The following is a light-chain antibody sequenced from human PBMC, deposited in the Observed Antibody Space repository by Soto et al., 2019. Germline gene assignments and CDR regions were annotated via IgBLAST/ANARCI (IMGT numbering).Light chain of an antibody. Sequence: EIVITQSPATLSVSPGERATLSCRASQSVRTKLAWYQQRAGQAPRLLMYGASTRATGIPDRFSGSGSGTEFTLTISSLQSEDFAVYYCQQYNSWPPITFGQGTRLEI. CDR2: GAS. CDR3: QQYNSWPPIT. V-gene: IGKV3-15*01. J-gene: IGKJ5*01. CDR1: QSVRTK.